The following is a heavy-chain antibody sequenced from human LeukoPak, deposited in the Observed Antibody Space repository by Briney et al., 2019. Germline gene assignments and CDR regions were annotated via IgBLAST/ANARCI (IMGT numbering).Heavy chain of an antibody. D-gene: IGHD6-19*01. J-gene: IGHJ4*02. CDR1: GFTFDDYG. V-gene: IGHV3-23*01. CDR2: ISDSAHST. CDR3: AKGVSGWPYYLDY. Sequence: GGSLRLSCVASGFTFDDYGMSWVRQTPGKGLEWVSSISDSAHSTYYADSVKGRFTISRDNSKNTLYLQMNSLRAEDTAVYYCAKGVSGWPYYLDYWGQGTLVTVSS.